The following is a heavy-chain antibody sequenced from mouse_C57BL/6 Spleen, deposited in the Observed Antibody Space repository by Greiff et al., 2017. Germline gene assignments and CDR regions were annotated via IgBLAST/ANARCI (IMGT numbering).Heavy chain of an antibody. Sequence: QVQLQQSGPELVKPGASVKISCKASGYAFSSSWMNWVKQRPGKGLEWIGRIYPGDGDTNYNGKFKGKATLTADKSSSTAYMQLSSLTSEDSAVYFCAQTAQAYYAMDYWGQGTSGTVSS. V-gene: IGHV1-82*01. CDR3: AQTAQAYYAMDY. D-gene: IGHD3-2*02. J-gene: IGHJ4*01. CDR2: IYPGDGDT. CDR1: GYAFSSSW.